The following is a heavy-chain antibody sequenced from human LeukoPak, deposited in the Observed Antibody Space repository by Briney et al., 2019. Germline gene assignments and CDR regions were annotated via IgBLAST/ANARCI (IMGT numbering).Heavy chain of an antibody. D-gene: IGHD3-10*01. CDR2: INHSGST. J-gene: IGHJ5*02. CDR3: ARTYYGSGRNWFDP. CDR1: GGSFSGYY. Sequence: SETLSLTCAVYGGSFSGYYSSWIRQPPGKGLEWIGEINHSGSTNYNPSLKSRVTISVDTSKNQFSLKLSSVTAADTAVYYCARTYYGSGRNWFDPWGQGTLVTVSS. V-gene: IGHV4-34*01.